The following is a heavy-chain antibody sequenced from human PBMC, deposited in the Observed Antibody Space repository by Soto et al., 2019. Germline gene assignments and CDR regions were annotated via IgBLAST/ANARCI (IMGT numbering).Heavy chain of an antibody. CDR3: ARDPVGVTHFDY. D-gene: IGHD1-26*01. V-gene: IGHV4-59*01. J-gene: IGHJ4*02. Sequence: SETLSLTCTVSGGSISSYYWSWIRQPPGKGLEWIGYIYYSGSTNYNPSLKSRVTMSIDTSKNQFSLKLSSVTAADTAVYYCARDPVGVTHFDYWGQGALVTVS. CDR1: GGSISSYY. CDR2: IYYSGST.